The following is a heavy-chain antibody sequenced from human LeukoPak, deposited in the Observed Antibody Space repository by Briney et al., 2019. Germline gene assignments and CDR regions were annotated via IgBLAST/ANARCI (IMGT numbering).Heavy chain of an antibody. CDR1: GFTFSSYG. CDR3: AKDAAGLGLDY. V-gene: IGHV3-30*18. D-gene: IGHD6-19*01. J-gene: IGHJ4*02. Sequence: GGSLRLSCAASGFTFSSYGMHWVRQAPGKGQEWVAVISYDGSNKYYADSVKGRFTISRDNSKNTLYLQMNSLRAEDTAVYYCAKDAAGLGLDYWGQGTLVTVSS. CDR2: ISYDGSNK.